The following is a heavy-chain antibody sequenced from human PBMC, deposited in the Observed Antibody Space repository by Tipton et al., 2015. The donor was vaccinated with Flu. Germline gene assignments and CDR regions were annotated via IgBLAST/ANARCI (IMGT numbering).Heavy chain of an antibody. CDR3: AKEVDTVIVAVTVYLDY. V-gene: IGHV3-48*03. D-gene: IGHD3-22*01. CDR1: GFAFSDYE. J-gene: IGHJ4*02. Sequence: SLRLSCAASGFAFSDYEMNWVRQAPGKGLEWISHISGGGRTIYYADSVKGRFTISRDNAENSLFLQMDSLRAEDTAVYYCAKEVDTVIVAVTVYLDYWGQGIPVTVSS. CDR2: ISGGGRTI.